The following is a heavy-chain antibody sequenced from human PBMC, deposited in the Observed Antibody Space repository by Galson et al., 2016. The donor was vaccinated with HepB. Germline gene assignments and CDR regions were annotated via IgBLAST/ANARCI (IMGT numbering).Heavy chain of an antibody. J-gene: IGHJ4*02. D-gene: IGHD6-19*01. V-gene: IGHV6-1*01. CDR2: TYYRSDWYN. Sequence: CAISWDSVSSNSAGWNWIRQSPSRGLEWLGRTYYRSDWYNDYGVSVKSRVTINPDTSKNQFSLQLKYVTPEDTGVYFCAREREVAGPRDYWGQGIMVTVSS. CDR3: AREREVAGPRDY. CDR1: WDSVSSNSAG.